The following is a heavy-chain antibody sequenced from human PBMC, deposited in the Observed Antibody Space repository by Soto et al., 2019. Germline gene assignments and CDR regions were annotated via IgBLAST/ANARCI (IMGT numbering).Heavy chain of an antibody. J-gene: IGHJ3*02. CDR3: ARHGASAPSGI. CDR1: GGTFSSYT. D-gene: IGHD1-26*01. Sequence: QVQLVQSGAEVKKPGSSVKVSCKASGGTFSSYTISWVRQAPGQGLEWMGRIIPILGIANYAQKFQGRVTITADKSTSTAYMEMSSLRSEDTAVYYCARHGASAPSGIWGQGTMVTVSS. CDR2: IIPILGIA. V-gene: IGHV1-69*02.